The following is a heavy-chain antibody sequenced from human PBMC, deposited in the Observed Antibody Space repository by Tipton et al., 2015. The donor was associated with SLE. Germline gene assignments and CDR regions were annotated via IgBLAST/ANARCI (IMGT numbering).Heavy chain of an antibody. J-gene: IGHJ4*02. CDR2: MNPNSGNT. CDR1: GYTFTSYD. V-gene: IGHV1-8*01. CDR3: ASRMGENFDY. Sequence: QLVQSGAEVKKPGASVKVSCKASGYTFTSYDINWVRQATGQGLEWMGWMNPNSGNTDYAQKFQGRVTMTRNTSISTACMELSSLRSEDPAVYYSASRMGENFDYWGQGTLITVSS. D-gene: IGHD3-16*01.